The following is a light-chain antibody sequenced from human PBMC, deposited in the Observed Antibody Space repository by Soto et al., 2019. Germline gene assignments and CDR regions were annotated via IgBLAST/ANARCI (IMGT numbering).Light chain of an antibody. CDR1: QSVSSY. CDR3: QQYGSSSIT. CDR2: DAS. V-gene: IGKV3D-15*01. J-gene: IGKJ5*01. Sequence: EIVLTQSPATLSLSPGERATLSCRASQSVSSYLAWYQQKPGQAPRLLIYDASTRATGVPARISGSGSGTEFTLTISSLQSEDFAVYYCQQYGSSSITFGQGTRLEIK.